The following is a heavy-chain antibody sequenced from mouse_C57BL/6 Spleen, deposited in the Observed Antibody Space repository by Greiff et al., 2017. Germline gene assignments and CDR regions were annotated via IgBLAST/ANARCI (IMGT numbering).Heavy chain of an antibody. V-gene: IGHV1-78*01. CDR3: ARGDYYGSSYEGVFAY. J-gene: IGHJ3*01. CDR2: IYPRDGST. D-gene: IGHD1-1*01. CDR1: GYTFTDHT. Sequence: QVQLQQSDAELVKPGASVKISCKVSGYTFTDHTIHWMKQRPEQGLEWIGYIYPRDGSTKYNEKFKVKATLTADKSASTAYMQINSLTSEDSAVYFCARGDYYGSSYEGVFAYWGQGTLVTVSA.